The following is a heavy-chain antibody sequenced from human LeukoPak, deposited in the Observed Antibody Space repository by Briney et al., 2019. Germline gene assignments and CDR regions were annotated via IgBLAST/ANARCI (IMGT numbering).Heavy chain of an antibody. J-gene: IGHJ4*02. CDR3: ARVSSSWTIYYFDY. Sequence: SETLSLTCIVSRGSISSSSYYWGWFRQPPGKGLEWIGSIYYGATTYYNPSLKSRVTISVDTSKNQFSLKLSSVTAADTAVYYCARVSSSWTIYYFDYWGQGTLVTVSS. CDR1: RGSISSSSYY. V-gene: IGHV4-39*07. CDR2: IYYGATT. D-gene: IGHD6-13*01.